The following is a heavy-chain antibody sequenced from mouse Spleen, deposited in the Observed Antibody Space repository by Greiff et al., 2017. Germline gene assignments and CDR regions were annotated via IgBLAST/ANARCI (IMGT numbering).Heavy chain of an antibody. CDR3: ARRGNYYGSSLLDY. J-gene: IGHJ2*01. D-gene: IGHD1-1*01. CDR2: INPYNDGT. CDR1: GYTFTSYV. V-gene: IGHV1-14*01. Sequence: EVQLQQSGPELVKPGASVKMSCKASGYTFTSYVMHWVKQKPGQGLEWIGYINPYNDGTKYNEKFKGKATLTSDKSSSTAYMELSSLTSEDSAVYYCARRGNYYGSSLLDYWGQGTTRTVSS.